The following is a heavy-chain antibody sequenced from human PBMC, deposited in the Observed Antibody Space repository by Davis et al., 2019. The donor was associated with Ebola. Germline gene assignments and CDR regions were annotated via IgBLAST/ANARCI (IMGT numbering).Heavy chain of an antibody. CDR2: IIPIFGTA. CDR1: GGTFSSYA. D-gene: IGHD3-22*01. J-gene: IGHJ4*02. V-gene: IGHV1-69*06. CDR3: ARDRDYYDSSGYYWYYFDY. Sequence: AASVKVSCKASGGTFSSYAISWVRQAPGQGLEWMGGIIPIFGTANYAQKFQGRVTITADKSTSTAYMELSSLRSEDTAVYYCARDRDYYDSSGYYWYYFDYWGQGTLVTVSS.